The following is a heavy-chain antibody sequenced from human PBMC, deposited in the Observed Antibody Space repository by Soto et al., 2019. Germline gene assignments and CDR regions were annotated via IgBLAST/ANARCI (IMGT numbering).Heavy chain of an antibody. CDR3: ARGSRIQLWLYRWGTYSDY. D-gene: IGHD5-18*01. J-gene: IGHJ4*02. CDR2: ISAYNGNT. V-gene: IGHV1-18*04. CDR1: GYTFTSYG. Sequence: QVQLVQSGAEVKKPGASVKVSCKASGYTFTSYGISWVRQAPGQGLEWMGWISAYNGNTNYAQKLQGRVTMTTDTSTSTAYMELRSLRSDDTAVYYCARGSRIQLWLYRWGTYSDYWGQGTLVTVSS.